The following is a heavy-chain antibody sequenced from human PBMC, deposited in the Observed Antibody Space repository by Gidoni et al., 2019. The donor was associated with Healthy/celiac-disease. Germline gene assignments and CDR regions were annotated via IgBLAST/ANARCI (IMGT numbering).Heavy chain of an antibody. CDR2: IIPILGIA. V-gene: IGHV1-69*08. CDR3: AREALAVAGTTFDY. D-gene: IGHD6-19*01. J-gene: IGHJ4*02. CDR1: GGPFSSYT. Sequence: QVHLVQSGAEGKKPGTSVKISCTASGGPFSSYTISWVRQAPGQGLEWMGRIIPILGIANYAQKFQGRVTITADKSTSTAYMELSSLRSEDTAVYYCAREALAVAGTTFDYWGQGTLVTVSS.